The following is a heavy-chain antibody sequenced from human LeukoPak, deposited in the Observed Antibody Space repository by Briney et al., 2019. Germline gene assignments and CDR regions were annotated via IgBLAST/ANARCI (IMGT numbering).Heavy chain of an antibody. D-gene: IGHD3-10*01. Sequence: GGSLGLSCAASGXTFSNAWMSWVGKPPGKGLNWVGRIKGKTDGGTTDYAAPVKGRFAISRDDSKNTLYLQMNSLKTEDTAVYYCTTDYGSGSYHYFNYWGQGTLVTVSS. CDR1: GXTFSNAW. J-gene: IGHJ4*02. CDR2: IKGKTDGGTT. CDR3: TTDYGSGSYHYFNY. V-gene: IGHV3-15*01.